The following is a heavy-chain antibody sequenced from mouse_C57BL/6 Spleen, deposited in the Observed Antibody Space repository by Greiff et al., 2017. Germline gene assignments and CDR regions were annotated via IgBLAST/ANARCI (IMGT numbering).Heavy chain of an antibody. J-gene: IGHJ4*01. D-gene: IGHD4-1*01. V-gene: IGHV5-16*01. CDR3: ARGFWEGDYYAMDY. CDR2: INYDGSST. Sequence: EVKLVESEGGLVQPGSSMKLSCTASGFTFSDYYMAWVRQVPEKGLEWVANINYDGSSTYYLDSLKSRFIISRDNAKNILYLQMSRLKSEDTATYYCARGFWEGDYYAMDYWGQGTSVTVSS. CDR1: GFTFSDYY.